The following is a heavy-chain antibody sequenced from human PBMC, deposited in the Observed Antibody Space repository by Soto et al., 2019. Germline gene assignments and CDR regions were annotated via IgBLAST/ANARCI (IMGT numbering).Heavy chain of an antibody. V-gene: IGHV3-33*01. D-gene: IGHD2-8*02. Sequence: GGSLILSCAASGFTFHTYDMLWVRQIPGKGLQWVAIIWSDGSIKYYADSVRGRFTISRDNSKNTLYLQMNSLRDEGTAVYYCARIDCTGDNRNHYYHYGRDVWGKGTTVTVSS. CDR1: GFTFHTYD. CDR2: IWSDGSIK. J-gene: IGHJ6*04. CDR3: ARIDCTGDNRNHYYHYGRDV.